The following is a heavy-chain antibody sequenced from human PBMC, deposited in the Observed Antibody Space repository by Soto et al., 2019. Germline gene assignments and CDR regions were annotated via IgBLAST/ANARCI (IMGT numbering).Heavy chain of an antibody. V-gene: IGHV3-30-3*01. J-gene: IGHJ6*02. CDR3: ASALDF. CDR1: GFTFSSYA. CDR2: ISYDGSNK. Sequence: QVQLVESGGGVVQPGRSLRLSCAASGFTFSSYAMNLVRQAPGKGLEWVAVISYDGSNKYYADSVKGRFTISRDNPKNTLYLQMNRLRAHDTAVSYCASALDFWGQGTTVTVSS.